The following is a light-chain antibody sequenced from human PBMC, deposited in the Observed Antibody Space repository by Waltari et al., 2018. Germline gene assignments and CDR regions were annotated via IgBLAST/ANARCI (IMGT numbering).Light chain of an antibody. V-gene: IGLV2-11*01. CDR2: DVS. Sequence: QSALTQPRSVSGSPGQSVTISCTGTSSDDGGYHSFHWYQPDPGKAPKLLIFDVSERPSGVSDRFSGSKSGNTASLTISCLQAEDEADYHCCSFAAGNTVIFGGGTKLTVV. CDR1: SSDDGGYHS. J-gene: IGLJ2*01. CDR3: CSFAAGNTVI.